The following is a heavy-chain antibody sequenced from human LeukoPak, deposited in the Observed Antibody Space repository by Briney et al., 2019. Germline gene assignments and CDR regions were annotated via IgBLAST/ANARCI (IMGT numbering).Heavy chain of an antibody. CDR3: ARDRSYGGADY. V-gene: IGHV4-61*02. CDR2: IYTSGST. CDR1: GGSISSGSYY. D-gene: IGHD4-23*01. Sequence: PSETLSLTCTVSGGSISSGSYYWSWIRQPAGKGLEWIGRIYTSGSTNYNPSLKSRVTISVDTSKNQFSLKLSSVTAADTAVYYCARDRSYGGADYWGQGTLVTVSS. J-gene: IGHJ4*02.